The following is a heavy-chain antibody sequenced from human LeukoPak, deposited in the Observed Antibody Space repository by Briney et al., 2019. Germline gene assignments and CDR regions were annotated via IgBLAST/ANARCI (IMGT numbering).Heavy chain of an antibody. CDR3: AKDDNYIRFLS. CDR1: GFTFSGSA. D-gene: IGHD3-16*01. Sequence: GGSLRLSCAASGFTFSGSAMHWVRQASGKGLEWVGRIRSKANSYATAYAASVKGRFTISRDNSKNTLYLQMNSLRAEDTAVYYCAKDDNYIRFLSWGQGTLVTVSS. CDR2: IRSKANSYAT. V-gene: IGHV3-73*01. J-gene: IGHJ5*02.